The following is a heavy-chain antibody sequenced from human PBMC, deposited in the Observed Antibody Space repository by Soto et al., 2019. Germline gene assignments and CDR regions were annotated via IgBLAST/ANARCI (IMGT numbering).Heavy chain of an antibody. Sequence: EVQLLESGGGLVQPGGSLRLSCAASGCIFSTYAMTWVRQAPGNGLEWVSGLDDSGATTYYADSVKGRLTISRDNSKNTLYLHMGSLRAEDPAVYYCVKGQSGPWSQTGGMDVWGQGTTVTVSS. V-gene: IGHV3-23*01. J-gene: IGHJ6*02. CDR2: LDDSGATT. D-gene: IGHD6-25*01. CDR1: GCIFSTYA. CDR3: VKGQSGPWSQTGGMDV.